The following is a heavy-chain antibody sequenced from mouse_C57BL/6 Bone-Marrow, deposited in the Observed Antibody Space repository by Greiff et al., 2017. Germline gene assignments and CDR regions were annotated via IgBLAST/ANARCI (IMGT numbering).Heavy chain of an antibody. CDR1: GFNIKDDY. CDR2: IDPENGDT. J-gene: IGHJ4*01. Sequence: EVQLQQSGAELVRPGASVKLSCTASGFNIKDDYMHWVKQRPEQGLEWIGWIDPENGDTEYASKFQGKATITADTSTNTAYLQISSLTSEDTAVYYCTTETTVVAPYYAMDYWGQGTSVTVSS. V-gene: IGHV14-4*01. D-gene: IGHD1-1*01. CDR3: TTETTVVAPYYAMDY.